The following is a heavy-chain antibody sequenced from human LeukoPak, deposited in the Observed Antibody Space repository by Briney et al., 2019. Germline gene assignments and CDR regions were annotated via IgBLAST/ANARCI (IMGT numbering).Heavy chain of an antibody. CDR2: IYPGDSDT. CDR3: ARQNDFRLDY. CDR1: GYTFSSYW. V-gene: IGHV5-51*01. D-gene: IGHD3-3*01. J-gene: IGHJ4*02. Sequence: GESLRISCKGSGYTFSSYWIGWVRQMPGKGLEWMGIIYPGDSDTRYSPSLQGQVTISVDTSIGTAYLQWSSLKASDTAIYYCARQNDFRLDYWGQGTLVTVSS.